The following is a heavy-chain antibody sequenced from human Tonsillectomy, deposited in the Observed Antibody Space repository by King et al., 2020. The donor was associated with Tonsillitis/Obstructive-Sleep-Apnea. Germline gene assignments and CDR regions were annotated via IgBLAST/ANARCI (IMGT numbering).Heavy chain of an antibody. CDR1: GFTFSTYA. Sequence: VQLVESGGGLVQPGGSLRLSCVASGFTFSTYAMTWVRQAPGKGPEWVSGISGSNGGTYYADSVKGRFTISRDNSKNTLYLQMNSLRADDTALYYCAKDFAAATGDPGSWGQGTLVTVSS. D-gene: IGHD2-21*02. CDR2: ISGSNGGT. CDR3: AKDFAAATGDPGS. J-gene: IGHJ5*02. V-gene: IGHV3-23*04.